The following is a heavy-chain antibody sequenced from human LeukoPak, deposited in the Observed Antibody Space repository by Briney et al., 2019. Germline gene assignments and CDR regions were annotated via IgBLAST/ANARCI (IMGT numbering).Heavy chain of an antibody. CDR2: ISGSGGGT. J-gene: IGHJ4*02. CDR1: GFTFRKYA. D-gene: IGHD6-19*01. V-gene: IGHV3-23*01. CDR3: ARESESSGWYDY. Sequence: PGGSLRLSCAASGFTFRKYAMTWVRQAPGKGLEWVSAISGSGGGTYYADSVEGRFTISRDNSKNSLYLQMNSLRSDDTALYYCARESESSGWYDYWGQGTLVTVSS.